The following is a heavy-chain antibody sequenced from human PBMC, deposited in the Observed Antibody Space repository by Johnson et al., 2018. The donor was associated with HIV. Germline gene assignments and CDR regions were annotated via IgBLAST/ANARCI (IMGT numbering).Heavy chain of an antibody. CDR3: ARDYRGALDI. CDR1: GFTFSNAW. V-gene: IGHV3-11*01. CDR2: ISSSGSSR. J-gene: IGHJ3*02. Sequence: QVQLMESGGGLVKPGGSLTLSCAASGFTFSNAWMSWVRQAPGKGLEWVSYISSSGSSRYYADSVKGRFTITRDNVKNSLYMQMNSLRVEDTAVYFCARDYRGALDIWGQGTMVTVSS. D-gene: IGHD4-11*01.